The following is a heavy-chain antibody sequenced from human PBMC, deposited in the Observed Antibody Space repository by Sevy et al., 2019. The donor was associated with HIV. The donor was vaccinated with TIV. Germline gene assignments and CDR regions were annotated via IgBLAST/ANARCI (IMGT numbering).Heavy chain of an antibody. J-gene: IGHJ5*02. CDR2: IIPIFGTA. V-gene: IGHV1-69*13. D-gene: IGHD3-16*01. CDR1: GGTFSSYG. Sequence: ASVKVSCKASGGTFSSYGISWVRQAPGQGLEWMGGIIPIFGTANYAQKFQGRVTITADESTSTAYMELSSLRSEDTAVYYCARVGEMATSNYNPNWFDPWGQGTLVTVSS. CDR3: ARVGEMATSNYNPNWFDP.